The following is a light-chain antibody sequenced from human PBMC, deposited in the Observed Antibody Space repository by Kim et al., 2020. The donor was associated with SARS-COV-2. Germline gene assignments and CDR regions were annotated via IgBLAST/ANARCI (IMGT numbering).Light chain of an antibody. V-gene: IGKV1-17*01. Sequence: DIQMTQSPSSLSASIGDRVSITCRASQGIRNNLGWYQQKPGEAPRRLIYLASSVQSGVPSRFNGSGSGTEFTLTISSLQPEDFATYFCLQYNNYPLTFGQGTKVDIK. CDR2: LAS. CDR1: QGIRNN. CDR3: LQYNNYPLT. J-gene: IGKJ1*01.